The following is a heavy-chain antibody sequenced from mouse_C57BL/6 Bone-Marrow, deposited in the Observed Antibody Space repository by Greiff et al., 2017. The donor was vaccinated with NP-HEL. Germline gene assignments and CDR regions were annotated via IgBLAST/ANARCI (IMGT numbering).Heavy chain of an antibody. CDR3: ARQGDYFGWFAY. D-gene: IGHD1-1*01. CDR2: INSDGGST. V-gene: IGHV5-2*01. Sequence: EVKLMESGGGLVQPGESLKLSCESNEYEFPSHDMSWVRKTPEKRLELVAAINSDGGSTYYPDTMERRFLISRDNTKKTLYLQMSSLRSEDTALYYCARQGDYFGWFAYWGQGTLVTVSA. J-gene: IGHJ3*01. CDR1: EYEFPSHD.